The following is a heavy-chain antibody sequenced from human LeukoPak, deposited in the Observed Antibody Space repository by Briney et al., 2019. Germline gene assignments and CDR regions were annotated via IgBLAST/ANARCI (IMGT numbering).Heavy chain of an antibody. CDR2: IFYSGNT. Sequence: NAAEPLSLPCSVSGGSISSYYWSWIRQPPGKALEWMGYIFYSGNTNHRPSLKSRVTISVDTSKNQFTLKLNSVTAADTAVYYCARVQYQLPHYYMDFWGKGTTATVSS. J-gene: IGHJ6*03. D-gene: IGHD2-2*01. V-gene: IGHV4-59*13. CDR1: GGSISSYY. CDR3: ARVQYQLPHYYMDF.